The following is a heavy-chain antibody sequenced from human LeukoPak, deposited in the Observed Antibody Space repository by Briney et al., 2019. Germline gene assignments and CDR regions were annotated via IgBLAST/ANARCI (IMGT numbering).Heavy chain of an antibody. Sequence: GGSLRLSCAASGFTFSSYAMSWVRQAPGKGLEWVSAISGSGGSTYYADSVKGRFTISRDNSKNTLYLQMNSLRAEDTAVYYCAKDFGQAGMVGYFDLWGRGTLVTVSS. D-gene: IGHD6-19*01. CDR3: AKDFGQAGMVGYFDL. J-gene: IGHJ2*01. CDR1: GFTFSSYA. V-gene: IGHV3-23*01. CDR2: ISGSGGST.